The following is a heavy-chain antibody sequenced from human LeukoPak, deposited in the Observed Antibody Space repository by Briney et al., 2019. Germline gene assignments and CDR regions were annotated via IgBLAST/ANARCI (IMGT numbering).Heavy chain of an antibody. CDR3: ASNPLRGIVVVTAYYFDY. CDR2: IIPIFGTA. J-gene: IGHJ4*02. Sequence: ASVKVSCKASGYTFTSYAISWVRQAPGQGLEWMGGIIPIFGTANYAQKFQGRVTITADESTSTAYMELSSLRSEDTAVYYCASNPLRGIVVVTAYYFDYWGQGTLVTVSS. D-gene: IGHD2-21*02. CDR1: GYTFTSYA. V-gene: IGHV1-69*13.